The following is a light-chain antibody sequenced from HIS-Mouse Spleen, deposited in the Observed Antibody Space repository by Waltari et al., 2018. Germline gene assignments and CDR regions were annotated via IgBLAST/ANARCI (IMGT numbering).Light chain of an antibody. V-gene: IGKV1-9*01. CDR2: AAS. Sequence: DIQLTQSPSFLSASVGDRVTITCRASQGISSYLAWYQQKPGKAPELLIYAASTLQSWVPSRFSCSGSGTDFTLTISCLQSEDFATYYCQQYYSFPYTFGQGTKLEIK. J-gene: IGKJ2*01. CDR3: QQYYSFPYT. CDR1: QGISSY.